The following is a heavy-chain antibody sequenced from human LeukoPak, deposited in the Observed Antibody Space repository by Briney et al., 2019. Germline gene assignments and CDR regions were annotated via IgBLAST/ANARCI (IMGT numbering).Heavy chain of an antibody. CDR1: GYTFTSYD. CDR3: ARVPLGSSFPPIDY. J-gene: IGHJ4*02. D-gene: IGHD6-6*01. V-gene: IGHV1-8*03. CDR2: MNPNSGNT. Sequence: ASVKVSCKASGYTFTSYDINWVRQATGQGLEWMGWMNPNSGNTGYAQKFQGRVTITRNISISTAYMELSSLRSEDTAVYYCARVPLGSSFPPIDYWGQGTLVTVSS.